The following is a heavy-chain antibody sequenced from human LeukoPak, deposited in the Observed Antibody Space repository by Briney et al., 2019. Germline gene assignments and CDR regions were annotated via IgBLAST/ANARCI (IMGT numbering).Heavy chain of an antibody. CDR3: ARVVKGSSLFDY. D-gene: IGHD3-10*01. V-gene: IGHV4-39*07. CDR1: GGSISSSSYY. CDR2: IYYSGST. Sequence: SSETLSLTCTVSGGSISSSSYYWGWIRQPPGKGLEWIGSIYYSGSTYYNPSLKSRVTISVDTSKNQFSLKLSSVTAADTAVYYCARVVKGSSLFDYWGQGTLVTVSS. J-gene: IGHJ4*02.